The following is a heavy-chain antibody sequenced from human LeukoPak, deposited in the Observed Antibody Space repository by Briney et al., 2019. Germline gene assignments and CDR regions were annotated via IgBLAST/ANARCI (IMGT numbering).Heavy chain of an antibody. CDR2: MHTSGST. J-gene: IGHJ4*02. CDR1: GGSISGYY. CDR3: VRDSGSGWYDY. V-gene: IGHV4-4*07. D-gene: IGHD6-19*01. Sequence: SETLSLTCTVSGGSISGYYWNWIRQPAGKGLEWIGRMHTSGSTNHNPSLKSRITMSVDRSKNQFSLKLSSVTAADTAVYCCVRDSGSGWYDYWGQGTLVTVSS.